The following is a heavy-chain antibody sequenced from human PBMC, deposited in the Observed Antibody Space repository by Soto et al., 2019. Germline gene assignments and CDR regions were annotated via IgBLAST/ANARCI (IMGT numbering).Heavy chain of an antibody. V-gene: IGHV4-4*02. CDR1: GGSISSSNW. Sequence: SETLSLTCAVSGGSISSSNWWSWVRQPPGKGLEWIGEIYHSGSTNYNPSLKSRVTISVDKSKNQFSLKLSSVTAADTAVYYCARTPLAAAGYFDYWGQGTLVTVS. CDR2: IYHSGST. D-gene: IGHD6-13*01. CDR3: ARTPLAAAGYFDY. J-gene: IGHJ4*02.